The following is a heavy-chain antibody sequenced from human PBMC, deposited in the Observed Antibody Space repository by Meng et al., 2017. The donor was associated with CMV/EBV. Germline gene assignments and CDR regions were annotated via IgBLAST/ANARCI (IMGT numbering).Heavy chain of an antibody. CDR3: ARVVGYCSSTSCKHAFDI. CDR1: GYTFTSYD. J-gene: IGHJ3*02. V-gene: IGHV1-8*01. D-gene: IGHD2-2*01. CDR2: MNPNSGNT. Sequence: ASVTVSCKASGYTFTSYDINWVRQATGQGLEWMGWMNPNSGNTGYAQKFQGRVTMTRNTSISTAYMELSSLRSEDTAVYYCARVVGYCSSTSCKHAFDIWGQGTMVTVSS.